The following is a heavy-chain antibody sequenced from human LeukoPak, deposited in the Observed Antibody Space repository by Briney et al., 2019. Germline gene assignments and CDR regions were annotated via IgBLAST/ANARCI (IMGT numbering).Heavy chain of an antibody. CDR3: ARRFDH. Sequence: PGGSLRLSCAASGVTVSTYSMNWVRQAPGKGLGWVSGIDSGSNNIHYADSVKGRFTISRDDAKNSLYLQMDSLRAEDTAVYYCARRFDHWGQGTLVTVSS. CDR2: IDSGSNNI. CDR1: GVTVSTYS. J-gene: IGHJ4*02. V-gene: IGHV3-48*01.